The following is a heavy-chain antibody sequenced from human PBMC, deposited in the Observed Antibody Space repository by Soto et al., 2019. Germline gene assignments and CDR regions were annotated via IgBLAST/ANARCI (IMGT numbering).Heavy chain of an antibody. V-gene: IGHV3-23*01. CDR1: GFTFSSSA. D-gene: IGHD6-19*01. CDR2: IRVGGGDT. Sequence: EVRLLESGGGLAQPGGSRRLSCAASGFTFSSSAMNWVRQAPGKGLEWVSSIRVGGGDTFYVDSVRCRFAVYRDISRNTRYRQMNSLRAEDTAIYYCSKCSVGTVRTSGWCNWFDPWGQGTLVTVTS. CDR3: SKCSVGTVRTSGWCNWFDP. J-gene: IGHJ5*02.